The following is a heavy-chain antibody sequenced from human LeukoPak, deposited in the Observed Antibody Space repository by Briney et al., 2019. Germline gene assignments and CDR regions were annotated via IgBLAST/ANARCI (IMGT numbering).Heavy chain of an antibody. Sequence: ASVKVSCKASGYTFTSYDINWERQATGQGLEWMGWMNPNSGNTGYAQKFQGRVTMTRNTSISTAYMELSSLRSEDTAVYYCARGGSSGWHPYYYYYMDVWGKGTTVTVSS. CDR3: ARGGSSGWHPYYYYYMDV. CDR2: MNPNSGNT. J-gene: IGHJ6*03. CDR1: GYTFTSYD. D-gene: IGHD6-19*01. V-gene: IGHV1-8*01.